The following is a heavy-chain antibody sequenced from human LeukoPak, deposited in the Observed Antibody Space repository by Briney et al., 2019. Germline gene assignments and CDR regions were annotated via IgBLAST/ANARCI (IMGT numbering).Heavy chain of an antibody. Sequence: GGSLRLSCAASGFTFGSCWMNWVRQTPGKGLEWVANINQDGSQKFYVDSVKGRFTISRDNANNSLYLQMNSLRAEDTAVYYSARSVGTTAHWFDPWGQGTLVTVSS. CDR2: INQDGSQK. CDR1: GFTFGSCW. D-gene: IGHD1-26*01. J-gene: IGHJ5*02. CDR3: ARSVGTTAHWFDP. V-gene: IGHV3-7*01.